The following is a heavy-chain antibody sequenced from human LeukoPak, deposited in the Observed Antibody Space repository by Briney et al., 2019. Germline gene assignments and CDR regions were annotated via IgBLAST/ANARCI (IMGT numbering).Heavy chain of an antibody. D-gene: IGHD1-20*01. Sequence: SETLSLTCGVSGYSISRGYFWAWVRHSPGKGLEWIATIYHTGSAYYNPSLESRVTISAGTSKNEFSLNLKSVTAADTAVYFCARAGWIITSAIDYWGQGTLVTVSS. CDR1: GYSISRGYF. J-gene: IGHJ4*02. CDR3: ARAGWIITSAIDY. CDR2: IYHTGSA. V-gene: IGHV4-38-2*01.